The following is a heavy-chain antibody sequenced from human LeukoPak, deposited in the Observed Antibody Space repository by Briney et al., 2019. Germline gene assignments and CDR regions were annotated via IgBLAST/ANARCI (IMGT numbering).Heavy chain of an antibody. CDR2: ISYDGSNK. CDR3: ASRWWYFDL. V-gene: IGHV3-30*03. D-gene: IGHD6-13*01. Sequence: GGSLRLSCAASGFTFSSYGMHWVRQAPGKGLEWVAVISYDGSNKYYADSVKGRFTISRDNSKNTLYLQMNSLRAEDTAVYYCASRWWYFDLWGRGTLVTVSS. J-gene: IGHJ2*01. CDR1: GFTFSSYG.